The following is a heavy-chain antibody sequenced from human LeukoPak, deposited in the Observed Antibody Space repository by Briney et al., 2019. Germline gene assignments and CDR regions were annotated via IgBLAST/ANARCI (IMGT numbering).Heavy chain of an antibody. CDR2: IIPIFGTA. V-gene: IGHV1-69*05. D-gene: IGHD3-22*01. Sequence: SVKVSCKASGGTFSSYAISWVRQAPGQGLEWMGRIIPIFGTANYAQKFQGRVTITTDESTSTAYMELSSLRSEDTAVYYRARTTYYYDSSGYYFFDYWGQGTLVTVSS. J-gene: IGHJ4*02. CDR3: ARTTYYYDSSGYYFFDY. CDR1: GGTFSSYA.